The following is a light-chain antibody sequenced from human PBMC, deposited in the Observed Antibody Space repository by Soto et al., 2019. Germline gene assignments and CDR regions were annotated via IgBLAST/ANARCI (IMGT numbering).Light chain of an antibody. J-gene: IGLJ3*02. Sequence: QAVVTQSPSASGTPGQRVTISCSGSSSNIGSNFVYWYQQVPGTAPKLLIYRNNQRPSGVPDRFSASKSGTSASLAISGLRSDDEADYYCAAWDDSLNANWVFGGGTKLTVL. CDR3: AAWDDSLNANWV. CDR2: RNN. CDR1: SSNIGSNF. V-gene: IGLV1-47*01.